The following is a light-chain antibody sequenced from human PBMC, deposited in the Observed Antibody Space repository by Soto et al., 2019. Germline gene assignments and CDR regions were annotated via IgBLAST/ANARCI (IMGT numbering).Light chain of an antibody. V-gene: IGLV2-8*01. J-gene: IGLJ2*01. CDR1: SSDVGGYNY. Sequence: QSVLTQPPSASGSPGQSVTISCTGTSSDVGGYNYVSWYQQHPGKAPKLIIYEVSHRPSGVPDRFSGSRSGNTASLTVSGLQAEDEADYYCSSYAGSNNLGVFGRGTKLTVL. CDR2: EVS. CDR3: SSYAGSNNLGV.